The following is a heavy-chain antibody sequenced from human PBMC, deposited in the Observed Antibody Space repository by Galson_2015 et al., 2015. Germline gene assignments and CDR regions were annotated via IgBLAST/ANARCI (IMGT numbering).Heavy chain of an antibody. V-gene: IGHV1-2*04. CDR1: GYTFTGHY. CDR2: LHPNSANT. D-gene: IGHD5-24*01. J-gene: IGHJ4*02. CDR3: ARQTADDYKLDF. Sequence: SVKVSCKASGYTFTGHYLHWVRQAPGQGLEWMGWLHPNSANTNYAQNFQAWVTMTWDTSISTAYLEVSRLRSDDTAVYYCARQTADDYKLDFWGQGTLVTVSS.